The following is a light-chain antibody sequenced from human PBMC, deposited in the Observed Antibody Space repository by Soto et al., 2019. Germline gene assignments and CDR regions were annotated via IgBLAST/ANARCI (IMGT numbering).Light chain of an antibody. CDR2: AAS. CDR1: QGSTYS. CDR3: QHYQSDPLT. J-gene: IGKJ4*01. Sequence: DIRMTQSPSALSASVGDRVTITCRARQGSTYSLAWYQYKSGKVAKFLIYAASTLQSGFPSRFSGGGSGADFTLTISSLQTEDVATYYCQHYQSDPLTFGSRTQVEIK. V-gene: IGKV1-27*01.